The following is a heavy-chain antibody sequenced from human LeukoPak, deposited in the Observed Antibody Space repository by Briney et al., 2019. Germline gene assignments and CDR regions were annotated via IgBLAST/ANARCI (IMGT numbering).Heavy chain of an antibody. Sequence: ASVKVSCKASGYSFTTFAMNWVRQAPGQGLEWMGWINPNSGGTNYAQKFQGRVTMTRDTSISTAYMELSRLRSDDTAVYYCARFLIGYCSDGSCYFPYYFDYWGQGTLVTVSS. V-gene: IGHV1-2*02. CDR1: GYSFTTFA. J-gene: IGHJ4*02. CDR2: INPNSGGT. D-gene: IGHD2-15*01. CDR3: ARFLIGYCSDGSCYFPYYFDY.